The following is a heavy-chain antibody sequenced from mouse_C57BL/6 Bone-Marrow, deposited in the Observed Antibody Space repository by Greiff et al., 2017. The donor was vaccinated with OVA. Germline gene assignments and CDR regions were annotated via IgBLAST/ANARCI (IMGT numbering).Heavy chain of an antibody. D-gene: IGHD2-4*01. Sequence: VQLQESGAELVKPGASVKMSCKASGYTFTTYPIEWMKQNHGKSLEWIGNFHPYNDDTKYNEKFKGKATLTVEKSSSTVYLELSRLTSDDSAVYYCARIYYDYDDGYYFDYWGQGTTLTVSS. J-gene: IGHJ2*01. CDR2: FHPYNDDT. V-gene: IGHV1-47*01. CDR1: GYTFTTYP. CDR3: ARIYYDYDDGYYFDY.